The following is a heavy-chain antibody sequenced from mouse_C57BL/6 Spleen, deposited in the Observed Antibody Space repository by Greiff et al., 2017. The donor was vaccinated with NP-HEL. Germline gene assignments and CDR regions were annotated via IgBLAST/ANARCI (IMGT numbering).Heavy chain of an antibody. D-gene: IGHD2-4*01. CDR1: GYTFTGYW. V-gene: IGHV1-9*01. Sequence: QVQLQESGAELMKPGASVKLSCKATGYTFTGYWIEWVKQRPGHGLEWIGEILPGGGGTNYNEKFKGKATFTADTSSNTAYMQPSSLTTEDAAFDDCATIYYDYERAKDDWGKGTSVTVSS. CDR3: ATIYYDYERAKDD. J-gene: IGHJ4*01. CDR2: ILPGGGGT.